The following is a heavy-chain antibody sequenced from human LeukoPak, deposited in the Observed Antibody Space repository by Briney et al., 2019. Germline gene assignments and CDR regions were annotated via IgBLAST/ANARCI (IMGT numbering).Heavy chain of an antibody. CDR3: ARDFRGTYFEADAFDI. CDR1: GFTFSTYW. D-gene: IGHD1-26*01. J-gene: IGHJ3*02. CDR2: IKQDGSEK. Sequence: GGFLRLSCAASGFTFSTYWMSWVRQAPGKGLEWVANIKQDGSEKYYVDSVKGRFTISRDNAENSLYLQMNSLRAEDTAVYYCARDFRGTYFEADAFDIWGQGTMVTVSS. V-gene: IGHV3-7*01.